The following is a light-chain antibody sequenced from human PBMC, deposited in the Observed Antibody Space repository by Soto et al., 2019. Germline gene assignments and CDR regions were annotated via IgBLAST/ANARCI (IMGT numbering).Light chain of an antibody. V-gene: IGKV1-6*01. CDR1: QGIRND. CDR3: LQDYNYPLT. CDR2: AAS. J-gene: IGKJ4*01. Sequence: AIQMTQSPSSLSASVGDRVTITCRASQGIRNDLGWYQQKPGKAPKLLVYAASSLQRGVPSRLSGSGAGTDFTLTISSLQPEDFATYYCLQDYNYPLTFGGGTKVEIK.